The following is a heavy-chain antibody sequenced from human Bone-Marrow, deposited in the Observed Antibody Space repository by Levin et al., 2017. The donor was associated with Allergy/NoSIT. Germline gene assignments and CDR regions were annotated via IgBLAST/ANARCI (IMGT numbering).Heavy chain of an antibody. CDR2: ISYRGST. D-gene: IGHD5-24*01. J-gene: IGHJ4*02. CDR3: AREDGYVFDY. V-gene: IGHV4-31*03. CDR1: GGSITSGVYH. Sequence: SSETLSLTCTVSGGSITSGVYHWSWIRQHPGKDLEWIGYISYRGSTYYNPSLKSRVTLSIDTSKTQFSLKLNSLTAADTAVYFCAREDGYVFDYWGQGTLVTVSS.